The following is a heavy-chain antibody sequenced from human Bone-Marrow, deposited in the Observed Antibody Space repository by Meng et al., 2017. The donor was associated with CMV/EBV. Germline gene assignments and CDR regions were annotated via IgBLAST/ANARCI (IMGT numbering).Heavy chain of an antibody. CDR2: ISSSGSTI. D-gene: IGHD4-11*01. Sequence: GGSLRLSCAASGFTLSSYEMNWVRQAPGKGLEWVSYISSSGSTIYYADSVKGRFTISRDNAKNSLYLQMNSLRAEDTAVYYCAITNTPPFDYWDQGTLGTVSS. V-gene: IGHV3-48*03. J-gene: IGHJ4*02. CDR1: GFTLSSYE. CDR3: AITNTPPFDY.